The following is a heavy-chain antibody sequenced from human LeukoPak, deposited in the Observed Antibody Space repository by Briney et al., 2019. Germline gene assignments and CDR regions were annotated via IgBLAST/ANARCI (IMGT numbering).Heavy chain of an antibody. CDR3: ARDYYDSSGYRSELGY. J-gene: IGHJ4*02. V-gene: IGHV1-2*02. CDR2: INPNSGGT. D-gene: IGHD3-22*01. Sequence: ASVKVSCKASGYTFTGYYMHWVRQAPGQGLEWMGWINPNSGGTNYAQKFQGRVTMTRDTSISTAYMELSSLRSDDTAVYYCARDYYDSSGYRSELGYWGQGTLVTVSS. CDR1: GYTFTGYY.